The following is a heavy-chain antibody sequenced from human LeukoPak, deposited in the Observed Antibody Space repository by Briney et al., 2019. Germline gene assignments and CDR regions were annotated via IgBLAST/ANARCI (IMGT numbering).Heavy chain of an antibody. CDR2: IIPILGRA. CDR1: GGTFSSYT. CDR3: ARDESHTRILDY. J-gene: IGHJ4*02. D-gene: IGHD2/OR15-2a*01. Sequence: SVKVSCKASGGTFSSYTISWVRQAPGQGLEWKGRIIPILGRATYAQKFQGRVTITANKSTRTAYMELSSLRSEDTAVYYCARDESHTRILDYWGQGTLVTVSS. V-gene: IGHV1-69*08.